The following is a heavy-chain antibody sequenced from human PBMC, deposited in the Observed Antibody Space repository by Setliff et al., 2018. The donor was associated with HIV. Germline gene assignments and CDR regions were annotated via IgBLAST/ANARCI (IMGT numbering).Heavy chain of an antibody. CDR2: INHSGGT. CDR1: GGTFSLHY. V-gene: IGHV4-34*01. Sequence: PSETLSLTCAVSGGTFSLHYYTWIRQSPLRGLEWIGEINHSGGTRYNPSLESRVTMSLDSSRKQFSLRLISVTAADTAVYYCARENGWLFGWFDPWGQGTLVTVSS. CDR3: ARENGWLFGWFDP. J-gene: IGHJ5*02. D-gene: IGHD3-9*01.